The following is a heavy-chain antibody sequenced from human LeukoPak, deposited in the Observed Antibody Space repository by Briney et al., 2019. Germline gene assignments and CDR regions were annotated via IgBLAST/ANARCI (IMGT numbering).Heavy chain of an antibody. CDR2: IYHSGST. J-gene: IGHJ1*01. V-gene: IGHV4-4*02. CDR3: ARGGRYYYGSGSYYNGPRTPYFQH. CDR1: GGSISSSNW. Sequence: SGTLSLTCAVSGGSISSSNWWSWVRQPPGKGLEWIGEIYHSGSTNYNPSLKSRVTISVDKSKNQFSLKLSSVTAADTAVYYCARGGRYYYGSGSYYNGPRTPYFQHWGQGTLVTVSS. D-gene: IGHD3-10*01.